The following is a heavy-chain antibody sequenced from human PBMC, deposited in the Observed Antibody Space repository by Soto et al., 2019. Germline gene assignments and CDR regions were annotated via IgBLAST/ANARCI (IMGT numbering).Heavy chain of an antibody. J-gene: IGHJ6*02. CDR3: ARVYYYDSSGYYSSYYYYYGMDV. Sequence: QVQLVESGGGVVQPERSLRLSCAASGFTFSSYAMHWVRQAPGKGLEWVAVISYDGSNKYYADSVKGRFTISRDNSKNTLYLQMNSLRAEDTAVYHCARVYYYDSSGYYSSYYYYYGMDVWGQGTTVTVSS. D-gene: IGHD3-22*01. V-gene: IGHV3-30-3*01. CDR1: GFTFSSYA. CDR2: ISYDGSNK.